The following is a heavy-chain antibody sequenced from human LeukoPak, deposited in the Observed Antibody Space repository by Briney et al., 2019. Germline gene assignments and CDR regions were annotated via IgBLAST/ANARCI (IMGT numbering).Heavy chain of an antibody. CDR2: INIGGTNT. Sequence: GGSLRLSCAASGFTFNDYYMSWIRQAPGKGLEWRSYINIGGTNTHDADSVKGRFTISRDNAKKSLYLEMNSLRAEDTAVYYCATDGAVFDIWGEGVRVTVSS. CDR1: GFTFNDYY. V-gene: IGHV3-11*01. J-gene: IGHJ5*02. CDR3: ATDGAVFDI.